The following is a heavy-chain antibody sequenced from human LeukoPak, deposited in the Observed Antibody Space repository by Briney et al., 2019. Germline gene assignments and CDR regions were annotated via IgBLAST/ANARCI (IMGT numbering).Heavy chain of an antibody. CDR3: ARDNTYYYDSSGYPSPGY. Sequence: ASVKVSCKASGYTFTGYYMHWVRQAPGQGLEWMGWINPNSGGTNYAQKFQGRVTMTRDTSISTAYMELSRLRSDDTAVYYCARDNTYYYDSSGYPSPGYWGQGTPVTVSS. D-gene: IGHD3-22*01. J-gene: IGHJ4*02. CDR2: INPNSGGT. V-gene: IGHV1-2*02. CDR1: GYTFTGYY.